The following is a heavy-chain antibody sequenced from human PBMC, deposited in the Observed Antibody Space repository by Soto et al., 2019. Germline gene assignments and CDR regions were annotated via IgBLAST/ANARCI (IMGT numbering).Heavy chain of an antibody. CDR2: IYYSGGT. J-gene: IGHJ6*02. D-gene: IGHD4-17*01. CDR1: GGSISSDY. V-gene: IGHV4-59*01. CDR3: ARDNGDYGGGYYYYGMDV. Sequence: SETLSLTCTVSGGSISSDYWSWIRQPPGKGLEWIGYIYYSGGTNYRPSLKSRVTISVDTSKNQFSLKLSAVTAADTAVYYGARDNGDYGGGYYYYGMDVWGQGTTVTVSS.